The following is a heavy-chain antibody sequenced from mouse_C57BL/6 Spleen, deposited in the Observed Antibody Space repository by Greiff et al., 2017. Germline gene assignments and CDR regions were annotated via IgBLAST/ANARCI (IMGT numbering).Heavy chain of an antibody. CDR3: ARRGYYYGSSYVGYFDV. J-gene: IGHJ1*03. CDR1: GFTFSDYG. D-gene: IGHD1-1*01. CDR2: ISNLAYSI. V-gene: IGHV5-15*04. Sequence: EVKVEESGGGLVQPGGSLKLSCAASGFTFSDYGMAWVRQAPRKGPEWVAFISNLAYSIYYADTVTGRFTISRENAKNTLYLEMSSLRSEDTAMYYCARRGYYYGSSYVGYFDVWGTGTTVTVSS.